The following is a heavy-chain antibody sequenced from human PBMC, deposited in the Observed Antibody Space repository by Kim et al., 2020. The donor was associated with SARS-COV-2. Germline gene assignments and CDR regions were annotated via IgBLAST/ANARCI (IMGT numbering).Heavy chain of an antibody. J-gene: IGHJ4*02. CDR1: GGSFSGYY. V-gene: IGHV4-34*01. Sequence: SETLSLTCAVYGGSFSGYYWSWIRQPPGKGLEWIGEINHSGSTNYNPSLKSRVTISVDTSKNQFSLKLSSVTAADTAVYYCARGRTGYSYGFRYYFDYRGQGTLVTVSS. D-gene: IGHD5-18*01. CDR3: ARGRTGYSYGFRYYFDY. CDR2: INHSGST.